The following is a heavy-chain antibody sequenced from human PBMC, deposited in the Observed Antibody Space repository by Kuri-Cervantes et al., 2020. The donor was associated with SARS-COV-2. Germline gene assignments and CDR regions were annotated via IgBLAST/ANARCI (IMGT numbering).Heavy chain of an antibody. J-gene: IGHJ3*02. CDR2: ISWDGNST. V-gene: IGHV3-43D*03. CDR1: GFTFDDYA. CDR3: ARGIRAFDI. Sequence: LSLTCAASGFTFDDYAMHWVRQAPGKGLEWVSLISWDGNSTYYADSVKGRFTISRDNSKNSLYLQMNSLRAEDTAVYYCARGIRAFDIWGQGTMVTVSS. D-gene: IGHD3-10*01.